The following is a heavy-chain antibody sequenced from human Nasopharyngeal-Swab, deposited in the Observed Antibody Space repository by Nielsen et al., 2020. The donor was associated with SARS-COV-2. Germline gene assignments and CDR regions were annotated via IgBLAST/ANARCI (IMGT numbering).Heavy chain of an antibody. J-gene: IGHJ6*03. CDR3: ARTQYYDILTGYYYYYYYTDV. Sequence: VRQAPGKGLEWVSVIYSGGSTYYADSVKGRFTISRDNSKNTLYLQMNSLRAEDTAVYYCARTQYYDILTGYYYYYYYTDVWGKGTTVTVSS. CDR2: IYSGGST. D-gene: IGHD3-9*01. V-gene: IGHV3-53*01.